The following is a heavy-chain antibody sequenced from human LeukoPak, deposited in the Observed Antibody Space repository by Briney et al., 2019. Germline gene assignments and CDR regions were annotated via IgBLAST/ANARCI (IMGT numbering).Heavy chain of an antibody. CDR1: GFTFSSYW. D-gene: IGHD3-3*01. V-gene: IGHV3-7*01. Sequence: PGGSLRLSCAASGFTFSSYWMSWVRQAPGKGLEWVANIKQDGSEKYYVDSVKGRFTISRDNAKNSLYLQMNSLRAEDTAVYYCARDPPLGSDFWSPTDYWGQGTLVTVSS. CDR3: ARDPPLGSDFWSPTDY. J-gene: IGHJ4*02. CDR2: IKQDGSEK.